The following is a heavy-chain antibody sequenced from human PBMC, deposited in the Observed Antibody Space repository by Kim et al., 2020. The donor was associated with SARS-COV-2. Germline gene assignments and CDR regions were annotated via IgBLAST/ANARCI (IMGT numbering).Heavy chain of an antibody. CDR2: IYYSGST. D-gene: IGHD1-1*01. CDR3: ASPSPGGYGFDY. J-gene: IGHJ4*02. Sequence: SETLSLTCTVSGGSISSGGYYWSWIRQHPGKGLEWIGYIYYSGSTYYNPSLKSRVTISVDTSKNQFSLKLSSVTAADTAVYYCASPSPGGYGFDYWGQGTLVTVSS. CDR1: GGSISSGGYY. V-gene: IGHV4-31*03.